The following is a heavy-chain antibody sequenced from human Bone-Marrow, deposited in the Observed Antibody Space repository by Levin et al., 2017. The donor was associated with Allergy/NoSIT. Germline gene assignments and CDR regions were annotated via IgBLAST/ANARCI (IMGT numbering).Heavy chain of an antibody. J-gene: IGHJ4*02. CDR1: GFTFEDFA. CDR2: INWNSATI. V-gene: IGHV3-9*01. CDR3: AKDRTIAAAGTAFFDS. Sequence: SCAASGFTFEDFAMHWVRQRPGKGLEWVASINWNSATITYGASVKGRFTISRDNAKNSLYLQMNSLRAEDTAFYYCAKDRTIAAAGTAFFDSWGQGTLVTVSS. D-gene: IGHD6-13*01.